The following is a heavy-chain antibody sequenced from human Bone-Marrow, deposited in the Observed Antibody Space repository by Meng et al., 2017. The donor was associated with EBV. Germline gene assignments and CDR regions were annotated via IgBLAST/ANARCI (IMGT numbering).Heavy chain of an antibody. D-gene: IGHD3-10*01. CDR1: GGTFSSDA. J-gene: IGHJ4*02. CDR2: LIPMLGAP. Sequence: QGELVQSGGEVKKPGSSVKVSCKTSGGTFSSDATSWVRQAPGQGLEWMGVLIPMLGAPNYAQKFQDRVTIIADKSTSIHYMELSSLRSDDTAVYYCASESGRGYTPDYWGRGTLVTVSS. CDR3: ASESGRGYTPDY. V-gene: IGHV1-69*06.